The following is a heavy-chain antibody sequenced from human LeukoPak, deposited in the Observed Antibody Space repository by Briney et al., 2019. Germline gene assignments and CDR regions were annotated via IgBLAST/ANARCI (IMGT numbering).Heavy chain of an antibody. CDR3: AREGRYDDYGDY. J-gene: IGHJ4*02. V-gene: IGHV1-3*01. CDR2: INAGNGDT. D-gene: IGHD4-17*01. Sequence: ASVKVSCKTSGYTFTSYTIHWVRQAPGQRLEWMGWINAGNGDTKYSQKFQGRVTMTRDTSATTAYMELRSLRFEDTAVYYCAREGRYDDYGDYWGQGTLVTVSS. CDR1: GYTFTSYT.